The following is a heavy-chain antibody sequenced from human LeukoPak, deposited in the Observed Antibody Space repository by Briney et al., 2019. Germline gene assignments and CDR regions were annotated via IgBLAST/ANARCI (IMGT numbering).Heavy chain of an antibody. D-gene: IGHD3-10*01. CDR2: IKSDGST. CDR1: GFTFSSYW. V-gene: IGHV3-74*01. CDR3: ARAVTYFYGSVTYDWFDP. Sequence: GGSLRLSCAASGFTFSSYWMHWVRQTPGKGLVWVSRIKSDGSTIYSDSVKGRFTISRDNARNTLYLQMNSLRVEDTAMYYCARAVTYFYGSVTYDWFDPWGQGTLVTVSS. J-gene: IGHJ5*02.